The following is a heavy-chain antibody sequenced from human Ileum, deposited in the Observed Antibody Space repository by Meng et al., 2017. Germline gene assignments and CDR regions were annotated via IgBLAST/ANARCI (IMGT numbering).Heavy chain of an antibody. Sequence: QGRRVKCGVKLREPGASVLVSCKASGYTFKNYALTWMRQAPGQGLEWMGWIHTDTGNPTYDQGFTGRFVFSLDTSVNTAYLQISGLKAEDTAVYYCARPGGYCSDLDCYPAEWGQGTLVTVSS. CDR2: IHTDTGNP. J-gene: IGHJ4*02. CDR3: ARPGGYCSDLDCYPAE. D-gene: IGHD2-15*01. V-gene: IGHV7-4-1*02. CDR1: GYTFKNYA.